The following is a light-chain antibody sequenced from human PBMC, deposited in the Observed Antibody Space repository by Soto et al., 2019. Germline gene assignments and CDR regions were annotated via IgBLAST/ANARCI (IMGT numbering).Light chain of an antibody. Sequence: EVVMTQSPAALSVSPGERVTLSCRSSQSVGDNLAWFQQKPGQGPRLLIYGASTRATGIPARFSGSGSETDFTLTISSLQPEDFAVYYCQQRSNWPHTFGGGTKVDIK. CDR2: GAS. J-gene: IGKJ4*01. V-gene: IGKV3-15*01. CDR1: QSVGDN. CDR3: QQRSNWPHT.